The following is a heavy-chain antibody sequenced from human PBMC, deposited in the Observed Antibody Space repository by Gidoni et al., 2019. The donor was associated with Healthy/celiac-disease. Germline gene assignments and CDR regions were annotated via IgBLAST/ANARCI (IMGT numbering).Heavy chain of an antibody. Sequence: QVQLQESGPGLVKPSETLSLTCTVSGGSISSYYWSWIRQPPGKRLEWIGYIYYSGSTNYNPSLKSRVTISVDTSKNQFSLKLSSVTAADTAVYYCARVGYGGSYLDYWGQGTLVTVSS. CDR2: IYYSGST. V-gene: IGHV4-59*01. CDR1: GGSISSYY. J-gene: IGHJ4*02. CDR3: ARVGYGGSYLDY. D-gene: IGHD1-26*01.